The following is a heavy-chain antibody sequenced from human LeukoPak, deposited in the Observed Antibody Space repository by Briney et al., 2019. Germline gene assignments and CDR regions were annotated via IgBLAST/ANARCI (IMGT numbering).Heavy chain of an antibody. Sequence: ASVKVSCKASGYTFTSYDINWVRQATGQGLEWMGWMNPNSGNTGYAQKFQGRVTMTRNTSISTAYKELSSLRSEDTAVYSCARAVRYCSSTSCTNWFDPWGQGTLVTVSS. CDR2: MNPNSGNT. D-gene: IGHD2-2*01. J-gene: IGHJ5*02. V-gene: IGHV1-8*01. CDR1: GYTFTSYD. CDR3: ARAVRYCSSTSCTNWFDP.